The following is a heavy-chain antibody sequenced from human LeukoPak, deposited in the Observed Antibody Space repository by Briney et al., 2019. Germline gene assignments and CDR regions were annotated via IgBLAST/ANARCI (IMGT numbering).Heavy chain of an antibody. D-gene: IGHD6-19*01. CDR3: ARGFLGVYSSGWFDSFDI. CDR2: INPSGGST. J-gene: IGHJ3*02. CDR1: GYTFTTYY. V-gene: IGHV1-46*01. Sequence: ASVKVSRKASGYTFTTYYMYWVRQAPGQGLEWMGIINPSGGSTSYAQKFQGRVSMTRDTSTSTVYMELSSLRSEDTAVYYCARGFLGVYSSGWFDSFDIWGQGTMVTVSS.